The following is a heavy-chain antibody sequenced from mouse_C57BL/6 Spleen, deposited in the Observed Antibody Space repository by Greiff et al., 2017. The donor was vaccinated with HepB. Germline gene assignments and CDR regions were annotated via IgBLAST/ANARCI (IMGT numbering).Heavy chain of an antibody. V-gene: IGHV1-5*01. Sequence: EVQLQQSGTVLARPGASVKMSCKTSGYTFTSYWMHWVKQRPGQGLEWIGAIYPGNSDTSYNQKFKGKAKLTAVTSASTAYMELSSLTNEDSAVYYCTRGYYGSDYYAMDYWGQGTSVTVSS. D-gene: IGHD1-1*01. CDR2: IYPGNSDT. J-gene: IGHJ4*01. CDR1: GYTFTSYW. CDR3: TRGYYGSDYYAMDY.